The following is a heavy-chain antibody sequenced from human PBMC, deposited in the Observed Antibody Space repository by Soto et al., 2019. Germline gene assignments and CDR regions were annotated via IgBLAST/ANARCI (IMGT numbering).Heavy chain of an antibody. J-gene: IGHJ3*02. V-gene: IGHV3-33*01. CDR3: ARLFCSASSCYSVGGFDI. CDR2: VWFDGSDK. CDR1: GFTFSRYG. Sequence: GGSLRLSCAASGFTFSRYGIHWVRQAPGKGLEWVALVWFDGSDKYSSDSVTGRFTISRDNSKNTLYLQMNSLRAEDTAVYYCARLFCSASSCYSVGGFDIWGQGTMVTLSS. D-gene: IGHD2-15*01.